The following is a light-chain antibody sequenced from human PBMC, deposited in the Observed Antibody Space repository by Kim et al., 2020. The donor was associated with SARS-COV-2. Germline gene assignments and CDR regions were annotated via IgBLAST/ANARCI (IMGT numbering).Light chain of an antibody. J-gene: IGKJ2*01. Sequence: SVSVGDRVNITCRESQVIRSDLAWYQQKPGKAHKVLIYVASNLKSGVPSRYSGSGSGTDFTLTISGLQPEYFESYYCLQDYYYPLTFGQGTELEL. CDR3: LQDYYYPLT. CDR2: VAS. V-gene: IGKV1-6*01. CDR1: QVIRSD.